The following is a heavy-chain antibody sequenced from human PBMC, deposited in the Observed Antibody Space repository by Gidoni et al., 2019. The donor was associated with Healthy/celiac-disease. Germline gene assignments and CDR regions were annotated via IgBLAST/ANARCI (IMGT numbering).Heavy chain of an antibody. J-gene: IGHJ6*02. CDR2: INSDGSST. Sequence: EVQLVESGGGLVQPGGSLRLSCAASGFTFSSYWMPWVRQAPGKGLVWVSRINSDGSSTSDADSVKGRFTISRDNAKNTLYLQMNSLRAEDTAVYYCARAVDCSGGSCYSGYYYYYGMDVWGQGTTVTVSS. D-gene: IGHD2-15*01. V-gene: IGHV3-74*01. CDR3: ARAVDCSGGSCYSGYYYYYGMDV. CDR1: GFTFSSYW.